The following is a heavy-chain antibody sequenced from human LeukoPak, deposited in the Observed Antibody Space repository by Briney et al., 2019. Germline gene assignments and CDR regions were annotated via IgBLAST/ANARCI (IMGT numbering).Heavy chain of an antibody. D-gene: IGHD2-2*01. CDR1: GYTFTSYG. CDR3: ARGIGVVPAASFDY. J-gene: IGHJ4*02. Sequence: ASVKVSCKASGYTFTSYGISWVRQAPGHGLEWMGWISAYNGNTNYAQKLQGRVTMTTDTSTSTAYMELRSLRSDDTAVYYCARGIGVVPAASFDYWGQGTLVTVSS. CDR2: ISAYNGNT. V-gene: IGHV1-18*01.